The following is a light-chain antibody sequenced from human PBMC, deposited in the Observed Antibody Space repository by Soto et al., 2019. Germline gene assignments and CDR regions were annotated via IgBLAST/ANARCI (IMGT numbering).Light chain of an antibody. J-gene: IGLJ2*01. CDR1: SSNIGSNY. CDR2: SNN. Sequence: QSVLTQPPSASGTPGQRVTISCSGSSSNIGSNYVYWYQQLPGTAPKLLIYSNNQRPSGVPARFSGSKSGTSASLAISGRRYEDEADYYCSAWDESLSGLVFGGGTKLTVL. V-gene: IGLV1-47*02. CDR3: SAWDESLSGLV.